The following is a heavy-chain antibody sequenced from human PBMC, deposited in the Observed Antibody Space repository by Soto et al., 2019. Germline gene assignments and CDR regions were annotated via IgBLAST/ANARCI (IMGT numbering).Heavy chain of an antibody. CDR1: GGTFSSYA. CDR3: TRGRLVPRLYFDY. V-gene: IGHV1-69*13. Sequence: ASVKVSCKASGGTFSSYAISWVRQAPGQGLEWMGGIIPIFGTANYAQKFQGRVTITADESTSTAYMELSSLRSEDTAVYYCTRGRLVPRLYFDYWGQGTLVTVSS. CDR2: IIPIFGTA. D-gene: IGHD6-6*01. J-gene: IGHJ4*02.